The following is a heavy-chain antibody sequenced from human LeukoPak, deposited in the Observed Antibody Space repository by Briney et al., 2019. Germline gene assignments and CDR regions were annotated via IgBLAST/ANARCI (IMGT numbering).Heavy chain of an antibody. CDR1: GGTFNSYA. D-gene: IGHD2-21*02. J-gene: IGHJ4*02. CDR3: ARDGGLYCGGDCYFDY. V-gene: IGHV1-3*01. Sequence: ASVKVSCKASGGTFNSYAMHWVRQAPGQRLEWMGWINAGNGNTKYSQKFQGRVTITRDTSASTAYMELSSLRSEDTAVYYCARDGGLYCGGDCYFDYWGQGTLVTVSS. CDR2: INAGNGNT.